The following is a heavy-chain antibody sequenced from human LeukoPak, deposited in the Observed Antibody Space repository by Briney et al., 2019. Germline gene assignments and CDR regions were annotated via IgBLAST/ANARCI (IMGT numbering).Heavy chain of an antibody. V-gene: IGHV3-48*01. J-gene: IGHJ4*02. Sequence: GGSLRLSCAASGFTFSNYAMRWVRQAPGKGLERVSYISSSSSTIYSADSVKGRFTISRDNAKNSLYLQMNSLRAEDTAVYYCARGMYSSSSKFPRPLDYWGQGTLVTVSS. CDR3: ARGMYSSSSKFPRPLDY. D-gene: IGHD6-6*01. CDR2: ISSSSSTI. CDR1: GFTFSNYA.